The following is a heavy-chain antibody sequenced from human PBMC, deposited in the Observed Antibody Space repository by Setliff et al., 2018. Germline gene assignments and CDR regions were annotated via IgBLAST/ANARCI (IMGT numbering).Heavy chain of an antibody. D-gene: IGHD6-19*01. CDR1: GGSFSGYY. V-gene: IGHV4-34*12. CDR3: ARAVAGNFDY. J-gene: IGHJ4*02. Sequence: PSETLSLTCAVYGGSFSGYYWSWIRQPPGRRLEWIGEIIHSGSTNYNPSLKSRVTISMDTSKNQFSLKLSSVTAADTAVYYCARAVAGNFDYWGQGTLVTVSS. CDR2: IIHSGST.